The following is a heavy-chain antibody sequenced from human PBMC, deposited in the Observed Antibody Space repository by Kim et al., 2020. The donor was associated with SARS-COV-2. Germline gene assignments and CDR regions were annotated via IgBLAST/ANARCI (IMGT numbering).Heavy chain of an antibody. J-gene: IGHJ4*02. CDR1: GGSFSGYY. CDR3: ARAYHTRLPGEYPLDY. Sequence: SETLSLTCAVYGGSFSGYYWSWIRQPPGKGLEWIGEINHSGSTNYNPSLKSRVTISVDTSKNQFSLKLSSVTAADTAVYYCARAYHTRLPGEYPLDYWGQGTLVTVSS. CDR2: INHSGST. D-gene: IGHD3-16*01. V-gene: IGHV4-34*01.